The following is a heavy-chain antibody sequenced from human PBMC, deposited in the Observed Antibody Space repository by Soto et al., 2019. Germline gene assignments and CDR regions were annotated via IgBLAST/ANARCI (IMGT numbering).Heavy chain of an antibody. CDR3: ARAAPSMYYDILTGYYH. D-gene: IGHD3-9*01. V-gene: IGHV3-33*01. CDR2: IWYDGSNK. Sequence: VAVIWYDGSNKYYADSVKGRFTISRDNSKNTLYLQMNSLRAEDTAVYYCARAAPSMYYDILTGYYHWGQGTLVTVSS. J-gene: IGHJ5*02.